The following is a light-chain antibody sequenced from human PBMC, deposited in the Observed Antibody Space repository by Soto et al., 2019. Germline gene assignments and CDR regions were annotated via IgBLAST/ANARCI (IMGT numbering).Light chain of an antibody. V-gene: IGKV1-39*01. CDR1: QSISSY. CDR3: QQSYSRALT. J-gene: IGKJ4*01. CDR2: AAS. Sequence: DIQMTQSPSSLSASVGDRVTITCRASQSISSYLNWYQQKPGKAPKLLIYAASSLQSGVPSRFGGSGSGTDFTLTISSLQPEDFATYYCQQSYSRALTFGGGTKVEIK.